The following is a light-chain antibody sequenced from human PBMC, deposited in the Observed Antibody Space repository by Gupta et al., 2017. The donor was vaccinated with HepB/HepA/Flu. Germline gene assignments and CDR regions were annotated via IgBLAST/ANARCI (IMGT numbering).Light chain of an antibody. CDR3: QAWDSSTVV. J-gene: IGLJ2*01. Sequence: SYELTQPPSVSVSPGQTASITCSGDKLGDKYACWYQQKPGQSPVLVIYQDNKRTSGIPERFSGSNSGNTATLTISGTQAMDEDDYYCQAWDSSTVVFGGGTKLTVL. CDR2: QDN. CDR1: KLGDKY. V-gene: IGLV3-1*01.